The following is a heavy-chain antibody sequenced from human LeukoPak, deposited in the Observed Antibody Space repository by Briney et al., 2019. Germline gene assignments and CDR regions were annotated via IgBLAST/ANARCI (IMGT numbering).Heavy chain of an antibody. J-gene: IGHJ4*02. D-gene: IGHD4/OR15-4a*01. V-gene: IGHV4-38-2*02. CDR3: ARAPSMVLNYFDY. CDR1: GYSISSGYY. CDR2: IYHSGST. Sequence: KPSETLSLTCIVSGYSISSGYYWGWIRQPPGKGLEWIGSIYHSGSTYYNPSLKSRVTISVDTSKNQFSLKLSSVTAADTAVYYCARAPSMVLNYFDYWGQGTLVTVSS.